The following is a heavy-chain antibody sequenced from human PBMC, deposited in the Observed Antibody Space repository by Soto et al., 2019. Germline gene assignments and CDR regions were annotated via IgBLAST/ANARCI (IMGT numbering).Heavy chain of an antibody. Sequence: QVQLVQSGAEVKKPGSSVKVSCKASGGTFSSYSINWVRQAPGQGLEWMGEIIPILGTANYAQKFQGRVTITADESTSTAYMELSSLRSEDTAVYYCARDGGSHAGGIDYWGQGTLVTVSS. V-gene: IGHV1-69*01. CDR1: GGTFSSYS. CDR2: IIPILGTA. CDR3: ARDGGSHAGGIDY. D-gene: IGHD1-26*01. J-gene: IGHJ4*02.